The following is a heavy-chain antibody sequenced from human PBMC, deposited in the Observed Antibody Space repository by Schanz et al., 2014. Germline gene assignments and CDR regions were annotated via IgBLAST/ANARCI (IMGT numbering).Heavy chain of an antibody. Sequence: EVQLVESGGTLVRPGGSLRLSCAASGFTFSTYAMAWVRQAPGKGLEWVSAISGSGGSTYYADSVKGRFTISRDNSKNTLYLQMNSLRPEDTAVYYCARDFHGYGPHLDYWGQGSLVTVSS. CDR3: ARDFHGYGPHLDY. CDR2: ISGSGGST. CDR1: GFTFSTYA. J-gene: IGHJ4*02. V-gene: IGHV3-23*04. D-gene: IGHD5-12*01.